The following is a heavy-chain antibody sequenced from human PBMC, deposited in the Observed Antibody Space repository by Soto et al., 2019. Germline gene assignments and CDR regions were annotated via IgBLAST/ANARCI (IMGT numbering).Heavy chain of an antibody. CDR3: AKDQGGGYSGYDYPPDAFDI. CDR2: ISGSGGST. J-gene: IGHJ3*02. V-gene: IGHV3-23*01. Sequence: PGGSLRLSCAPSGFTFSSYAMSWVRQAPGKGLEWVSAISGSGGSTCYADSVKGRFTISRDNSKNTLYLQMNSLRAEDTAVYYCAKDQGGGYSGYDYPPDAFDIWGQGTMVTVSS. CDR1: GFTFSSYA. D-gene: IGHD5-12*01.